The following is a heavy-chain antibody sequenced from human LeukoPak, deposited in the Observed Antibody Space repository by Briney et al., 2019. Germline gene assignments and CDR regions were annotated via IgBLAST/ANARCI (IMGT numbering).Heavy chain of an antibody. CDR2: IKGDGSHT. CDR3: VRDWDHFDFDS. Sequence: PGESLRLSCAASGFTFRDYWMHWIRHAPGKGLVWVSRIKGDGSHTIYAVSVKGRFTISRDNAKNTLYLQMKSLRVEDTALYYCVRDWDHFDFDSWGQGTLVTVSS. D-gene: IGHD1-26*01. CDR1: GFTFRDYW. V-gene: IGHV3-74*01. J-gene: IGHJ5*01.